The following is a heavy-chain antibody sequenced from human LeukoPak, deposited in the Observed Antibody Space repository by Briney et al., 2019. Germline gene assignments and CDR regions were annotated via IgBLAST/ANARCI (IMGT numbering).Heavy chain of an antibody. CDR2: IRHDGSNK. J-gene: IGHJ4*02. CDR3: AKDRSDYYYDTTGPLNY. Sequence: PGRSLRLSCAVSGFTFSSHDMHWVRQAPGKGLEWVAFIRHDGSNKYYADSVKGRFTISRDNSKNTLYVQMNSLRAEDTAVYYCAKDRSDYYYDTTGPLNYWGQGTLVTVSS. D-gene: IGHD3-22*01. CDR1: GFTFSSHD. V-gene: IGHV3-30*02.